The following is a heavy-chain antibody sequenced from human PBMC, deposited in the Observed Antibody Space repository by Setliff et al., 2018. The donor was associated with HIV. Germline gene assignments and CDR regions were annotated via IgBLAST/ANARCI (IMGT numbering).Heavy chain of an antibody. CDR1: GGSISSGGFY. CDR3: ARHVSGGGSFNWFDP. V-gene: IGHV4-31*03. Sequence: PSETLSLTCTVTGGSISSGGFYWTWIRQHPGKGLEWIGYIHYSGNTYYNPSLKSRLTISVDTSKNQFSLNLSSVTAADTALYYCARHVSGGGSFNWFDPWGQGTLVTVSS. D-gene: IGHD1-26*01. CDR2: IHYSGNT. J-gene: IGHJ5*02.